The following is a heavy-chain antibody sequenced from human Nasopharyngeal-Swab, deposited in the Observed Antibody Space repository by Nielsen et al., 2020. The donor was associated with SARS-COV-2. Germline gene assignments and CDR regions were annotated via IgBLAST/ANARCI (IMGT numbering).Heavy chain of an antibody. CDR1: GYTFTSYY. CDR3: ARDLGGSYQHYYYGMDV. Sequence: ASVKVSCKASGYTFTSYYMHWVRQAPGQGLEWMGIINPSGGSTSYAQKFQGRVTMTRDTSTSTVYMELSSLRSEDTAVYYCARDLGGSYQHYYYGMDVWGQGTTVTVSS. J-gene: IGHJ6*02. D-gene: IGHD1-26*01. CDR2: INPSGGST. V-gene: IGHV1-46*01.